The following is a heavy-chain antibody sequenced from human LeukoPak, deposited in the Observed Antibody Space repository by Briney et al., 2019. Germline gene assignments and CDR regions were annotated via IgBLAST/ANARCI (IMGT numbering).Heavy chain of an antibody. D-gene: IGHD6-19*01. J-gene: IGHJ6*03. Sequence: PGGSLRLSCATSGFTFSSYSMNWVRQAPGKGLEWVSYISSSSSTIYYADSVKGRFTISRDNAKNSLYLQMNSLGAEDTAVYYCARDAQWLVPEGYYYYMDVWGKGTTVTVS. CDR1: GFTFSSYS. CDR3: ARDAQWLVPEGYYYYMDV. V-gene: IGHV3-48*04. CDR2: ISSSSSTI.